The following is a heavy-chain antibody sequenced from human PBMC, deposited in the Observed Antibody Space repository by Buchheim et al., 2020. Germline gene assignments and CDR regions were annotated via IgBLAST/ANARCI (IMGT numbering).Heavy chain of an antibody. CDR3: ARVRHQPAFWSGYFYYGMDV. V-gene: IGHV1-2*02. CDR1: GYTFTGYY. J-gene: IGHJ6*02. D-gene: IGHD3-3*01. Sequence: QVQLVQSGAEVKKPGASVKVSCKASGYTFTGYYMHWVRKAPGQGLEWMGWINPNSGGTNYAQKFQGRVTMTRDPSISPAYMELSRLRSDDTAVYYCARVRHQPAFWSGYFYYGMDVWGQGTT. CDR2: INPNSGGT.